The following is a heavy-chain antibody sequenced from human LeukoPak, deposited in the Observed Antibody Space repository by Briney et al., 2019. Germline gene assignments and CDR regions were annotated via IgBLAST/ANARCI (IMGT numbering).Heavy chain of an antibody. CDR2: IKSKTDGGTT. CDR1: GFTFSNAW. J-gene: IGHJ2*01. Sequence: GGSLRLSCAASGFTFSNAWMTWVRQAPGKGLEWVGRIKSKTDGGTTDYAAPVKGRFTISRDDSKNTLYLQMNSLKTEDTAVYYCTTGAYDILTGYYHWYFDLWGRGTLVTVSS. D-gene: IGHD3-9*01. V-gene: IGHV3-15*01. CDR3: TTGAYDILTGYYHWYFDL.